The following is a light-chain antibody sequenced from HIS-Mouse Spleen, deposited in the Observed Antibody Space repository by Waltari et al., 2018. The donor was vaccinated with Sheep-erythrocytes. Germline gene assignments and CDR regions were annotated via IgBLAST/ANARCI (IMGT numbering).Light chain of an antibody. V-gene: IGKV1-39*01. CDR1: QSISSY. J-gene: IGKJ1*01. CDR3: QQSYSTPRT. Sequence: DIQMTQTPTSLSASVEIRVTITCRASQSISSYLNWYQQKPGKVPKLLIYDASSLQSRVPSRFSGSGSGTDFTLTISSLQPEDFATYYCQQSYSTPRTFGQGTKVEIK. CDR2: DAS.